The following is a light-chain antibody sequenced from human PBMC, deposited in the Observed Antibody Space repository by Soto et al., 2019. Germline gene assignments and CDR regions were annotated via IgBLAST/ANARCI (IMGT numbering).Light chain of an antibody. CDR1: QSVSTSY. V-gene: IGKV3-20*01. CDR2: GAS. J-gene: IGKJ4*01. Sequence: EMVLTQSPGTLSLSPGERATLSCRASQSVSTSYLAWYQQNPGQAPRLLIYGASSRATGIPDRFSGSGSGAAFTLTISRLAPGDFAVYYCQQYGSVPLTFGGGTKVEIK. CDR3: QQYGSVPLT.